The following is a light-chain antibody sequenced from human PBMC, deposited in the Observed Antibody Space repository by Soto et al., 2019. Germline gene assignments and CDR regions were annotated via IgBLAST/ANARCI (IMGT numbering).Light chain of an antibody. CDR3: QQANSLPST. Sequence: IQMDLSASALSVYEGNRVTITSRASQGISSWLAWYQQKPGKAPKLLIYAASSLQSGVPSRFSGSGAVTDFTLTISSLQPEDFATYYSQQANSLPSTCGQGTRLEIK. J-gene: IGKJ5*01. CDR1: QGISSW. CDR2: AAS. V-gene: IGKV1-12*01.